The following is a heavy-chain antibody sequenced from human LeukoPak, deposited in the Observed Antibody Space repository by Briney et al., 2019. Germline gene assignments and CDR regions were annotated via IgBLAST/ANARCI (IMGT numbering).Heavy chain of an antibody. CDR1: GGFISSYY. V-gene: IGHV4-59*01. Sequence: SETLSLTCTVSGGFISSYYWSWIRQPPGKGLEWIGYIYYSGSTNYNPSLKRRVTISVDTSKNQFSLKLSSVTAADTAVYYCARTYYYDSRGYFHLDYWGQGTLVTVSS. D-gene: IGHD3-22*01. J-gene: IGHJ4*02. CDR3: ARTYYYDSRGYFHLDY. CDR2: IYYSGST.